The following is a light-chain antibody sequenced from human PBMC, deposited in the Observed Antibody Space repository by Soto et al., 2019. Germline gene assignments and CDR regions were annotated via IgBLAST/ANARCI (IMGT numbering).Light chain of an antibody. J-gene: IGLJ1*01. V-gene: IGLV2-11*01. Sequence: QSVLTQSRSVSGSPGQSVTLSCTGTSSDVGGYNYVTWYQQYPGKAPKVMIYDVKTRPSGVPDRFSGSKSGNTASLTISGLQAEDEADYYCCSYAGDYTFVFGTGTKVTVL. CDR1: SSDVGGYNY. CDR2: DVK. CDR3: CSYAGDYTFV.